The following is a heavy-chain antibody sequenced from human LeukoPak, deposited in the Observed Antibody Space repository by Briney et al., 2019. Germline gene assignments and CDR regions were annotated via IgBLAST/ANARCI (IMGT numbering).Heavy chain of an antibody. J-gene: IGHJ4*02. V-gene: IGHV3-7*05. Sequence: GGSLKLSCAASGFTFSSYWMSWVRHTPGKGLEWVANIKHDGSEKYYVDSVKGRFTISRDNAKNSLYLQMNSLRAEDTAVYYCARNHFLDYWGQGTLVTVSS. D-gene: IGHD3-3*02. CDR2: IKHDGSEK. CDR1: GFTFSSYW. CDR3: ARNHFLDY.